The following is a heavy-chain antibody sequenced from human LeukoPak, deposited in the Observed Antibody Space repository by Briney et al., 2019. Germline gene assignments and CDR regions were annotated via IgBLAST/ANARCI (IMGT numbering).Heavy chain of an antibody. V-gene: IGHV3-20*04. CDR2: INWNGGST. J-gene: IGHJ4*02. CDR3: ARSRGGATYFDY. Sequence: PGGSLRLSCAASGFTFDDYGMSWVRQAPGKGLEWVSGINWNGGSTGYADSVKGRFTISRDNAKNSLYLQMNSLRAEDAALYYCARSRGGATYFDYWGQGTLVTVSS. D-gene: IGHD1-26*01. CDR1: GFTFDDYG.